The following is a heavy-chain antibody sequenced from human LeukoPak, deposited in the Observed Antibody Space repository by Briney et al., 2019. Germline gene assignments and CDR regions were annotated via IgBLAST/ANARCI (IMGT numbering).Heavy chain of an antibody. CDR3: AKVPYYEEIDY. CDR1: GFTFSNYG. Sequence: GGSLRLSCAASGFTFSNYGMTWVRQAPGRGLEWVSGISNGGTNTYYTDSVKGRFTISRDNSRNTLYLQMNSLRAEDTAVYYCAKVPYYEEIDYWGQGTLVTVSS. CDR2: ISNGGTNT. D-gene: IGHD3-3*01. V-gene: IGHV3-23*01. J-gene: IGHJ4*02.